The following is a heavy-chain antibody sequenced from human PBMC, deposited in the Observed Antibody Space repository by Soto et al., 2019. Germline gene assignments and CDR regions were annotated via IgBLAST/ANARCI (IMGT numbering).Heavy chain of an antibody. CDR1: GGTFSSYA. J-gene: IGHJ4*02. Sequence: SVKVSCKASGGTFSSYAISLVRQAPGQGLEWMGGIIPIFGTANYAQKFQGRVTITADESTSTAYMELSSLRSEDTAVYYCARSVSGSYYNRHQYYYFDYWGQGTLVTVSS. D-gene: IGHD3-10*01. V-gene: IGHV1-69*13. CDR3: ARSVSGSYYNRHQYYYFDY. CDR2: IIPIFGTA.